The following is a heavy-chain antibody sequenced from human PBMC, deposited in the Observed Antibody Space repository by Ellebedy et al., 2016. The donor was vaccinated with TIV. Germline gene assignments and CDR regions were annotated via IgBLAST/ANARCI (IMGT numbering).Heavy chain of an antibody. CDR2: LLYDGNDE. J-gene: IGHJ4*02. V-gene: IGHV3-30*18. Sequence: PGGSLRLSCAASGFTFSSYGMHWVRQAPGKGLEWVAGLLYDGNDEYYADSVKGRFTISRDSSKSTLYLQMNSLRAEDTAVYYCAKDLGRWLQYYDSWGQGTLVTVSS. CDR3: AKDLGRWLQYYDS. D-gene: IGHD5-24*01. CDR1: GFTFSSYG.